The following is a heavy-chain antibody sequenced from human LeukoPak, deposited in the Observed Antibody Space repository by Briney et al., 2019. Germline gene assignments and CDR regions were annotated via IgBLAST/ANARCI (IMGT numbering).Heavy chain of an antibody. CDR2: ICYDGSDK. CDR1: GITFSSYG. V-gene: IGHV3-33*01. CDR3: ARESRDAFDI. Sequence: GRSLRLSCAASGITFSSYGMHWVRQAPGKGLEWVAVICYDGSDKYYVDSVKGRFTISRDNSKNTLYLQMNSLRAEDTAFYYCARESRDAFDIWGQGTMVTVSS. J-gene: IGHJ3*02.